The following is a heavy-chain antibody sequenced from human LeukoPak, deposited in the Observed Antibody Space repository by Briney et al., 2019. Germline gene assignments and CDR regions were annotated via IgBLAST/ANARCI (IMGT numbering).Heavy chain of an antibody. CDR2: IDPSDSYT. D-gene: IGHD3-3*01. V-gene: IGHV5-10-1*01. J-gene: IGHJ6*02. CDR3: ASPRPSFGENYGMDV. Sequence: GESLKISCKGSGYSFTSYWISWVRQMPGKGLEWMGRIDPSDSYTNYSPSFQGHVTISADKSISTAYLQWSSLKASDTAMYYCASPRPSFGENYGMDVWGQGTTVTVSS. CDR1: GYSFTSYW.